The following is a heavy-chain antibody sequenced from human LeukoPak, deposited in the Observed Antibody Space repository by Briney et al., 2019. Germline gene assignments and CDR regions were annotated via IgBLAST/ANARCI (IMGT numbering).Heavy chain of an antibody. V-gene: IGHV4-39*07. D-gene: IGHD3-16*01. CDR2: IYHSGST. CDR3: AREGGPYNWFDP. CDR1: GGSISSSSYY. Sequence: SETLSLTCTASGGSISSSSYYWGWIRQPPGKGLEWIGEIYHSGSTNYNPSLKSRVTISVDKSKNQFSLKLSSVTAADTAVYYCAREGGPYNWFDPWGQGTLVTVSS. J-gene: IGHJ5*02.